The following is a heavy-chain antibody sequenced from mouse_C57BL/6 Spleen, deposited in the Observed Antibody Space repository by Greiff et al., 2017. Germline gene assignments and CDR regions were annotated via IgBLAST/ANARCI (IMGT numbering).Heavy chain of an antibody. CDR1: GFSLSTSGMG. V-gene: IGHV8-12*01. Sequence: QVTLKVSGPGILQSSQTLSLTCSFSGFSLSTSGMGVSWIRQPSGKGLEWLAHVYWDDDKRYNPSLKSRLTISKDTSRNQVFLKITSVDTADTATYYCARIPNDGYYVGAMDYWGQGTSVTVSS. D-gene: IGHD2-3*01. CDR3: ARIPNDGYYVGAMDY. CDR2: VYWDDDK. J-gene: IGHJ4*01.